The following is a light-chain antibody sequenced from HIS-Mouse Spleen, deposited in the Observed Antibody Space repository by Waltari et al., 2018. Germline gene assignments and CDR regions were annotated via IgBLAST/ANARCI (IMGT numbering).Light chain of an antibody. CDR3: QQYYSTPWT. CDR2: WAS. J-gene: IGKJ1*01. Sequence: DIVMTKSPDSLAVSLGERATINCKSSQSVLYSSNNKNYLAWYQQKPGQPPKLLIYWASTRESGVPDRFSGSGYGTDFTLTISSLQAEDVAVYYCQQYYSTPWTFGQGTKVEIK. V-gene: IGKV4-1*01. CDR1: QSVLYSSNNKNY.